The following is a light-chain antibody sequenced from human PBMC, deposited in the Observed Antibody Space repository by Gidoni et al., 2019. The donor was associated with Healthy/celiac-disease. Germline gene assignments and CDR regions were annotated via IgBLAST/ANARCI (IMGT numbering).Light chain of an antibody. Sequence: SYELTQPPSVSVSPGQTARITCSGDALPKQYAYWYQKKPGQAPVLVIYKDSERPSGIPERFSGSSSGTTVTLTISGVQAEDEADYYCQSADSSGTYHWVFGGGTKLTVL. J-gene: IGLJ3*02. CDR3: QSADSSGTYHWV. V-gene: IGLV3-25*03. CDR1: ALPKQY. CDR2: KDS.